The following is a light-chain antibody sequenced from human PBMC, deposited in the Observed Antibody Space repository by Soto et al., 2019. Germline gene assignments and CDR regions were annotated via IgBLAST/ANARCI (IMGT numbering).Light chain of an antibody. CDR3: CSYTNRATYV. Sequence: QSVLAKPASVSGCPGQSITISCTGTSSDVGRYNYVSWYQQHPGKAPKLMIHEVSYRPSGVSSRFSGSKSGNTASLTISGLQAEDEAEYHCCSYTNRATYVFGTGTKVTVL. CDR2: EVS. CDR1: SSDVGRYNY. V-gene: IGLV2-14*01. J-gene: IGLJ1*01.